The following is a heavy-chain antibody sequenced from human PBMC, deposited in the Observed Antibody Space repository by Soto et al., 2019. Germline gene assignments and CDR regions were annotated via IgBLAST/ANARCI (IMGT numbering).Heavy chain of an antibody. Sequence: DVQLVETGGELIQPGGSLRLSCAASGFTVRSKYMSWVRQAPGKGLEWVSVIWSAGLIYYADSVRGRFTISRDISKNILYLEMTSLRADDTAVYYCAREAPMDVWGRGTTVTVSS. J-gene: IGHJ6*02. V-gene: IGHV3-53*02. CDR2: IWSAGLI. CDR3: AREAPMDV. CDR1: GFTVRSKY.